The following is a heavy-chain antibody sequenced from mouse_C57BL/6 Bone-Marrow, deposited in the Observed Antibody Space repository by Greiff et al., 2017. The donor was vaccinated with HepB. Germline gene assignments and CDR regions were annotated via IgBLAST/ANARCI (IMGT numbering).Heavy chain of an antibody. CDR2: IYPGNSDT. D-gene: IGHD1-1*01. CDR1: GYTFTSYW. V-gene: IGHV1-5*01. CDR3: TREGIIRTTVDEFAY. Sequence: VQLQQSGTVLARPGASVKMSCKTSGYTFTSYWMHWVKQRPGQGLEWIGAIYPGNSDTSYNQKFKGKAKLTAVTSASTAYMELSSLTNEDSAVYYCTREGIIRTTVDEFAYWGQGTLVTVSA. J-gene: IGHJ3*01.